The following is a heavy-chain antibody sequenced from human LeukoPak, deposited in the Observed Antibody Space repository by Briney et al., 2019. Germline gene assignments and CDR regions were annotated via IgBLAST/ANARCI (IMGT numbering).Heavy chain of an antibody. CDR3: ARPSTSIDHYDSSGYSSGAFDI. CDR1: GYTFTSYY. J-gene: IGHJ3*02. Sequence: ASVKVSCKASGYTFTSYYMHWVRQAPGQGLEWMGIINPSGGSTSYAQKFQGRVTMTRDTSTSTVYMELSSLRSEDTAVYYCARPSTSIDHYDSSGYSSGAFDIWGQGTMVTVSS. D-gene: IGHD3-22*01. CDR2: INPSGGST. V-gene: IGHV1-46*01.